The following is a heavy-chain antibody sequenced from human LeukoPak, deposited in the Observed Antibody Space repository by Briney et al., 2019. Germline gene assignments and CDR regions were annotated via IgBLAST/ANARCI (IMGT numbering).Heavy chain of an antibody. J-gene: IGHJ5*02. D-gene: IGHD3-22*01. Sequence: PSETLSLTCTVSGDSISSYYWSWIRQPPGKGLEWIGYIYYSGSTKYNPSLKSRITISVDTSKNQFSLKLSSVTAADTAVYYCARTGADSSGYYYVYWFDPWGQGTLVTVSS. CDR1: GDSISSYY. V-gene: IGHV4-59*01. CDR3: ARTGADSSGYYYVYWFDP. CDR2: IYYSGST.